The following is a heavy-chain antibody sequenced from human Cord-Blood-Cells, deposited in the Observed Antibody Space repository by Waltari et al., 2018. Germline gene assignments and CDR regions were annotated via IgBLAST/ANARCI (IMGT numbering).Heavy chain of an antibody. D-gene: IGHD6-13*01. J-gene: IGHJ3*02. CDR3: AKAGGRSNSYSSSWYGVYDAFDI. CDR1: GFTFRSYA. CDR2: ISGSGGST. Sequence: EVQLLESGGGLVQPGGSLRLSCAASGFTFRSYAMSWVRQAPGTGLEWVTAISGSGGSTYSADSVKGRFTISRDNSKNTLYLQMNSLRAEDTAVYYCAKAGGRSNSYSSSWYGVYDAFDIWGQGTMVTVSS. V-gene: IGHV3-23*01.